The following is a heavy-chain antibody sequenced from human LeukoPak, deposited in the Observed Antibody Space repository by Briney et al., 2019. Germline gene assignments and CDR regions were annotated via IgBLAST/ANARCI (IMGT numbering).Heavy chain of an antibody. V-gene: IGHV3-30*04. CDR2: ISYDGSNK. CDR1: GFTFSSYA. CDR3: ARDALRLPPI. Sequence: GGSLGLSCAASGFTFSSYAMHWVRQAPGKGLEWVAVISYDGSNKYYADSVKGRFTISRDNSKNTLYLQMNSLRAEDTAVYYCARDALRLPPIWGQGTLVTVSS. D-gene: IGHD3-16*01. J-gene: IGHJ4*02.